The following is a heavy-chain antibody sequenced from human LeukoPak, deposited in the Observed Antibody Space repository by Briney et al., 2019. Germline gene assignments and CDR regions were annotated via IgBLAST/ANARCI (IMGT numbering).Heavy chain of an antibody. D-gene: IGHD3-16*01. V-gene: IGHV4-34*01. CDR2: INHSGST. Sequence: SETLSLTCAVYGGSFSGYYWSWIRQPPGKGLEWIGEINHSGSTNYNPSLKSRVTISVDTSKNQFSLKLSSVTAADTAVYYCAKRGGGLLTNKLFRPWGQGTLVTVSS. J-gene: IGHJ4*03. CDR1: GGSFSGYY. CDR3: AKRGGGLLTNKLFRP.